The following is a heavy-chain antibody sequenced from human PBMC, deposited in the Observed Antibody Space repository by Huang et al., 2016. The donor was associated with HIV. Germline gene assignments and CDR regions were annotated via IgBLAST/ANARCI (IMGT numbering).Heavy chain of an antibody. CDR1: GFNFLTSA. J-gene: IGHJ5*02. D-gene: IGHD6-19*01. CDR3: ARDKEAGTPFFDP. Sequence: QVQLVQSGAEVEKPGASVNLSCKASGFNFLTSALHWVRQAPGQRLEWMVWINGDGLTKYSQKFQGRVTITRDRSASTVYVDFKSLTYEDTAVYYCARDKEAGTPFFDPWGQGTLVTVSS. CDR2: INGDGLT. V-gene: IGHV1-3*01.